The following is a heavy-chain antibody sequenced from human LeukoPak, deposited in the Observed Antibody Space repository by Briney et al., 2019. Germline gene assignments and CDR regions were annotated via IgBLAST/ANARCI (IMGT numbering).Heavy chain of an antibody. Sequence: PSETLSLTCTVSGGSIINYDYYWGWLRQPPGKGLEWIASMHYSGSAYLNPSLKSRVTISVDTSKNQFSLNLSSVTAADTAVYYCTRSCGSTSCSDGDWFDPWGQGTLVTVS. CDR2: MHYSGSA. J-gene: IGHJ5*02. CDR1: GGSIINYDYY. D-gene: IGHD2-2*01. V-gene: IGHV4-39*01. CDR3: TRSCGSTSCSDGDWFDP.